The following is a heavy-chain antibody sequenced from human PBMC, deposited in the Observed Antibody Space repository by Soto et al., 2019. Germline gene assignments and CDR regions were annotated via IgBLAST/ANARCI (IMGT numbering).Heavy chain of an antibody. J-gene: IGHJ3*01. CDR1: GLSLSTNGVG. Sequence: QITLKASGPTLVKPTQTLTLTCTFSGLSLSTNGVGVGGIRQPPGKALEWLAHIYWDDDERYRSSLKSRLTITKDTPKSQLVLTVTNLDPVDTVTYYCVSNKNYCCCDTCYNDSFDVWGQVTLVTVSS. V-gene: IGHV2-5*02. D-gene: IGHD2-15*01. CDR2: IYWDDDE. CDR3: VSNKNYCCCDTCYNDSFDV.